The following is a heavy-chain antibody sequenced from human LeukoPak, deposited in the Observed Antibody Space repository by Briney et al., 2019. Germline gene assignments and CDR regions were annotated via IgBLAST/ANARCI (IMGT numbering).Heavy chain of an antibody. CDR3: ARLGMVRGVILGDYYMDV. D-gene: IGHD3-10*01. J-gene: IGHJ6*03. CDR2: IYYSGST. CDR1: GGSISSYY. Sequence: SETLSLTCTVSGGSISSYYWSWIRQPPGKGLEWIGYIYYSGSTNYNPSLKSRVTISVDTSKNQFSLKLSSVTVADTAVYYCARLGMVRGVILGDYYMDVWGKGTTVTVSS. V-gene: IGHV4-59*01.